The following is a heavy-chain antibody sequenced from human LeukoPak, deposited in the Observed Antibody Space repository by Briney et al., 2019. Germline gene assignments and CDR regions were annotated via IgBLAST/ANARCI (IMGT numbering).Heavy chain of an antibody. V-gene: IGHV3-30*18. CDR1: GFTFSSYG. Sequence: QPGRSLRLSCAASGFTFSSYGMHWVRQAPGKGLEWVAVISYDGSNKYYADSVKGRFTISRDNSKNTLYLQMNSLRAEDTAVYYCAKRIVGPYSYYFDYWGQGTLVTVSS. CDR3: AKRIVGPYSYYFDY. CDR2: ISYDGSNK. D-gene: IGHD1-26*01. J-gene: IGHJ4*02.